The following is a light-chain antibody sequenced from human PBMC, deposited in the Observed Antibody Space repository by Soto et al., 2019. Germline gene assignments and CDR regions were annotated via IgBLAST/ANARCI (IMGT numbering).Light chain of an antibody. CDR2: AAS. V-gene: IGKV1-27*01. J-gene: IGKJ1*01. Sequence: DIQMTQSPSSLSASVGDTVTITCRARQGIIDYLAWYQQRPGKAPNLLIYAASTLQIGVPSRFSGSGAGTDFTLTISSLQPEDAATYYRQQYDSAPQTFGPGTKVEIK. CDR3: QQYDSAPQT. CDR1: QGIIDY.